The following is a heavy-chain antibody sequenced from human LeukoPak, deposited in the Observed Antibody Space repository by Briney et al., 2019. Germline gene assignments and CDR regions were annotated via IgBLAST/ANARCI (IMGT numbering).Heavy chain of an antibody. D-gene: IGHD6-13*01. CDR2: INTNTGNP. J-gene: IGHJ3*02. CDR3: ARDQVIAAAGTVSAFDI. V-gene: IGHV7-4-1*02. Sequence: ASVKVSCTASGYTFTSYAMNWVRQAPGQGLEWMGWINTNTGNPTYAQGFTGRFVFSLDTSVSTAYLQISSLKAEDAAVYYCARDQVIAAAGTVSAFDIWGQGTMVTVSS. CDR1: GYTFTSYA.